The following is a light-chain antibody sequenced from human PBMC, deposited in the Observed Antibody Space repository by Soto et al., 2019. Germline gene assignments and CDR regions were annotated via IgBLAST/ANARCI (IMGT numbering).Light chain of an antibody. J-gene: IGKJ1*01. CDR2: DAS. Sequence: DIRMTQSPSTLSASVKDRVTIPCRASQSISSWLAWYQQKPGKAPKLLIYDASSLESGVPSRFSGSGSGTEFTLTISSLQPDDFATYYCQHYNTTPWTFGQGTKVDI. CDR3: QHYNTTPWT. V-gene: IGKV1-5*01. CDR1: QSISSW.